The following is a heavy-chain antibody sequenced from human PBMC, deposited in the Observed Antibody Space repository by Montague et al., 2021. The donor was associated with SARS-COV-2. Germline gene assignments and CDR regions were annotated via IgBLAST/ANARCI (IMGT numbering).Heavy chain of an antibody. J-gene: IGHJ6*02. Sequence: SLRLSCAASGFTFSSYWMSWVRQAPGKGLEWVANIKQDGSEKYYVDSVKGRFTISRDNAKNSLYLQMNSLRAEDTAVYYCARDSVVVAAMYYYYGMDVWDQGTTVTVSS. V-gene: IGHV3-7*01. CDR3: ARDSVVVAAMYYYYGMDV. D-gene: IGHD2-15*01. CDR2: IKQDGSEK. CDR1: GFTFSSYW.